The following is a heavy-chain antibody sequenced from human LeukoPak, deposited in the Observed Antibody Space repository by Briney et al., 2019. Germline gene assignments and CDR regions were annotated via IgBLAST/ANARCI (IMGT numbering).Heavy chain of an antibody. CDR1: GFTFSSYA. J-gene: IGHJ4*02. Sequence: GRSLRLSCAASGFTFSSYAMHWVRQAPGKGLEWVAVISYDGSNKYYADSVKGRFTISRDNSKNTLYLQMNSLRAEDTAVYYCARDYESTYYFDYWGQGTLVTVSS. D-gene: IGHD3-16*01. CDR3: ARDYESTYYFDY. V-gene: IGHV3-30-3*01. CDR2: ISYDGSNK.